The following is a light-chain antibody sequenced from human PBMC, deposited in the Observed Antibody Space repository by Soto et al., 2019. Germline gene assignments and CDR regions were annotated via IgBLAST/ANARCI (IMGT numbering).Light chain of an antibody. J-gene: IGKJ3*01. CDR2: GAS. CDR3: QQYNIYSAT. CDR1: QSIVTY. V-gene: IGKV1-5*03. Sequence: DIQMTQSPSTLSASVGDRVTITCRASQSIVTYLAWYQQKPGRAPKLLIYGASSLESGVPSRFSGSGSGTAFTLTISSLHPDAFSTYYCQQYNIYSATFGPGTRVDV.